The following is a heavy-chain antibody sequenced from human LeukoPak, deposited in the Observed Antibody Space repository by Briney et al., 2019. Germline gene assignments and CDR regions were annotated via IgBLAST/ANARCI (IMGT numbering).Heavy chain of an antibody. CDR1: GFTFSSYW. J-gene: IGHJ3*02. CDR3: TRRRGTDGFDI. D-gene: IGHD1-26*01. V-gene: IGHV3-74*01. CDR2: INSDGSSA. Sequence: GGSLRLSCAASGFTFSSYWMYWVRQAPGKGLVWVSRINSDGSSAIYADSVKGRFTISRDNAKNTLYVQMNSLRAEDTAVYYCTRRRGTDGFDIWDQGTMVTVSS.